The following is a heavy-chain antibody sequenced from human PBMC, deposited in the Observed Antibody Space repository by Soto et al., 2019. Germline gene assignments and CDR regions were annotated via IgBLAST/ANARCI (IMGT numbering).Heavy chain of an antibody. D-gene: IGHD3-10*01. CDR1: GWSFSAYY. V-gene: IGHV4-34*01. J-gene: IGHJ5*02. CDR2: INQSGST. CDR3: ARGRVVLLWFGDHNWFDP. Sequence: SESLSLTCAVYGWSFSAYYWSGIRQPPGLGLEWIGEINQSGSTNYNPSLKSRVTISVDTSKNQFSLKLSSVTAADTAVYYCARGRVVLLWFGDHNWFDPWGQGTLVTVSS.